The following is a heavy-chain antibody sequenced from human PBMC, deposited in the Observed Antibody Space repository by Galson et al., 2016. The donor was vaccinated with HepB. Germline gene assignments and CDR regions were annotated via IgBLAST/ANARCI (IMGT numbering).Heavy chain of an antibody. V-gene: IGHV4-59*01. CDR2: IHDSGGT. Sequence: SETLSLTCTVSGGSISGYYWSWIRQPPGKGLEWIGYIHDSGGTKYNPSLKSRVTISLDTSKNLFSLKLTSVTAADTAVYFCVRARVDHDAFNIWGQGTMVTVSS. J-gene: IGHJ3*02. CDR3: VRARVDHDAFNI. CDR1: GGSISGYY.